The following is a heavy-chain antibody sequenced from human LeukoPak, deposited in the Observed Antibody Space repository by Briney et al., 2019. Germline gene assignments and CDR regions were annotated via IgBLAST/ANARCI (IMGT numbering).Heavy chain of an antibody. CDR3: ARAGGSYVAYDY. Sequence: SVKVSCKASGGTFTSYAISWVRQAPGQGLEWMGRIIPIFGTANYAQKLQGRVTITTDESTSTAYMELSSLRSEDTAVYYCARAGGSYVAYDYWGQGTLVTVSS. CDR1: GGTFTSYA. V-gene: IGHV1-69*05. D-gene: IGHD1-26*01. J-gene: IGHJ4*02. CDR2: IIPIFGTA.